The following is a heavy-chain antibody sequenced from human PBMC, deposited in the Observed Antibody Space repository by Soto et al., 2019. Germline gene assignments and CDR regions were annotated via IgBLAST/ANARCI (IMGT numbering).Heavy chain of an antibody. D-gene: IGHD4-17*01. CDR3: AHPRGYGVFDAVDI. J-gene: IGHJ3*02. V-gene: IGHV3-23*01. CDR1: GFIFSTYA. Sequence: GGSLRLSCAASGFIFSTYAMNWVRQAPGKGLEWVSAISNSGGSTYYAESVRGRFTISRDNSVNTLYLQMSSLRTEDTAVYYCAHPRGYGVFDAVDIWGQGTMVTVSS. CDR2: ISNSGGST.